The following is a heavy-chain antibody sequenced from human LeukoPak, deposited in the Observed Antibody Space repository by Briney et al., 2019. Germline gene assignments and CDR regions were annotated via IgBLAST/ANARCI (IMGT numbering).Heavy chain of an antibody. Sequence: GGSLRLSCAASGFTFSSYWMHWVRQAPGKGLEWVAVISYDGSNKYYADSVKGRFTISRDNSKNTLYLQMNSLRAEDTAVYYCAKDRGSIAVAGTENWGQGTLVTVSS. CDR3: AKDRGSIAVAGTEN. CDR2: ISYDGSNK. D-gene: IGHD6-19*01. V-gene: IGHV3-30*18. J-gene: IGHJ4*02. CDR1: GFTFSSYW.